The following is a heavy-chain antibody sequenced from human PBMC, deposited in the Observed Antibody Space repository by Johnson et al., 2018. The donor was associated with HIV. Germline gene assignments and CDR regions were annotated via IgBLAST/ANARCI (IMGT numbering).Heavy chain of an antibody. D-gene: IGHD6-19*01. Sequence: QEKLVESGGGLVKPGGSLRLSCAASGFTFSSYAMHWVRQAPGKGLEWVAVISYDGSNKYYADSVKGRFTLSSDNSKNTLYLHMKSLRPEDTSIYYCAKDDNLGVWYSDAFDIWGQGTMVTVSS. CDR2: ISYDGSNK. CDR1: GFTFSSYA. CDR3: AKDDNLGVWYSDAFDI. J-gene: IGHJ3*02. V-gene: IGHV3-30-3*01.